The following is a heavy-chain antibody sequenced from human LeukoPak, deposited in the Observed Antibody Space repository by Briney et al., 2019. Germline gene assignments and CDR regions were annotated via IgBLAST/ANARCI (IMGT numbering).Heavy chain of an antibody. CDR2: IYTSGST. D-gene: IGHD3-22*01. V-gene: IGHV4-4*07. CDR1: GGSISSYY. J-gene: IGHJ4*02. CDR3: ARGYYDSSGYYNSYFDY. Sequence: SETLSLTCTVSGGSISSYYWSWIRQPAGKGLEWIGRIYTSGSTNYNPSLKSRVTMSVDTSKNQFSLTLSSVTAADTAVYYCARGYYDSSGYYNSYFDYWGQGTLVTVSS.